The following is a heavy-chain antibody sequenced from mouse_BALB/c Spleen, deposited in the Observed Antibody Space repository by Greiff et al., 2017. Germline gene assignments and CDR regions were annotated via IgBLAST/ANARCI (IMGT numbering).Heavy chain of an antibody. CDR2: IYPGDGDT. D-gene: IGHD2-4*01. Sequence: VQLQQSGAELARPGASVKLSCKASGYTFTSYWMQWVKQRPGQGLEWIGAIYPGDGDTRYTQKFKGKATLTADKSSSTAYMQLSSLASEDSAVYYCAKGLPLDYWGQGTTLTVSS. V-gene: IGHV1-87*01. CDR1: GYTFTSYW. J-gene: IGHJ2*01. CDR3: AKGLPLDY.